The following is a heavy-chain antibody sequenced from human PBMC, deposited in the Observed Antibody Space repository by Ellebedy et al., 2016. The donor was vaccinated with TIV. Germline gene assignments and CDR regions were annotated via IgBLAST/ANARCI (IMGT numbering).Heavy chain of an antibody. CDR3: ARLAYCGGDCYLNDY. J-gene: IGHJ4*02. CDR2: IDPSDSYT. CDR1: GYSFTSYW. V-gene: IGHV5-10-1*01. Sequence: GESLKISCKGFGYSFTSYWISWVRQMPGKGLEWMGRIDPSDSYTNYSPSFQGHVTISADKSISTAYLQWSSLKASDTAMYYCARLAYCGGDCYLNDYWGQGTLVTVSS. D-gene: IGHD2-21*02.